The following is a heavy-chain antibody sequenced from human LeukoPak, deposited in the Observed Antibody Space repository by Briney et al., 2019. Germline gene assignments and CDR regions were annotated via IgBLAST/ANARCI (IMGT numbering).Heavy chain of an antibody. Sequence: GGSLRLSCAASGFTFSSYAMSWVRQAPGKGLEWVSAISGSGGSTYYADSVKGRFTISRDNSKNTLYLQMNSLRAEDTAVYYCAKGLYYYDSSGYSEDAFDIWGQGTMVTVSS. V-gene: IGHV3-23*01. J-gene: IGHJ3*02. CDR2: ISGSGGST. CDR3: AKGLYYYDSSGYSEDAFDI. D-gene: IGHD3-22*01. CDR1: GFTFSSYA.